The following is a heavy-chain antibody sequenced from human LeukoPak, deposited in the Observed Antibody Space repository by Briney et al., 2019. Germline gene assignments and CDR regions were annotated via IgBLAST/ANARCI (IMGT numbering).Heavy chain of an antibody. Sequence: SETLSPTCTVYGGSFSSYFWSWLGQPAGKGLGWIGRIYTSGSTNYNPSLKSRVTISADKSTNQFSLKLSSVTAADTAVYYCAMDRFGDLNYFDYWGQGTLVTVSS. CDR2: IYTSGST. V-gene: IGHV4-4*07. CDR3: AMDRFGDLNYFDY. J-gene: IGHJ4*02. D-gene: IGHD3-16*02. CDR1: GGSFSSYF.